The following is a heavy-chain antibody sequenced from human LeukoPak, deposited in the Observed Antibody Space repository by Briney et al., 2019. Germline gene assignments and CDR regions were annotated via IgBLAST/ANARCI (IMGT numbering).Heavy chain of an antibody. CDR1: GFTFSSYA. V-gene: IGHV3-23*01. Sequence: GSLRLSCAASGFTFSSYAMSWVRQAPGKGLEWVSAISGRGDSTSYADSVKGRFTTSRDASRNTLYLQTNSLRADDTAVYYCAKLGVEVILTGPECWGQGTLVAVSS. J-gene: IGHJ4*02. CDR3: AKLGVEVILTGPEC. CDR2: ISGRGDST. D-gene: IGHD2-21*01.